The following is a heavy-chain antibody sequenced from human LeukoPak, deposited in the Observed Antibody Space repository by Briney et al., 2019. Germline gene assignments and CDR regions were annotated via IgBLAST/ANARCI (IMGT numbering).Heavy chain of an antibody. CDR1: GFTFSSYA. V-gene: IGHV3-23*01. D-gene: IGHD3-22*01. Sequence: GGSLRLSCAASGFTFSSYAMTWVRQAPGKGLEWVSTITGSDDATYYAGSVKGRFTISRDYSRNTVYLQLNSLRAEDSAMYYCTKGPRVNSGYHPDYWGQGTLVTVSS. CDR3: TKGPRVNSGYHPDY. J-gene: IGHJ4*02. CDR2: ITGSDDAT.